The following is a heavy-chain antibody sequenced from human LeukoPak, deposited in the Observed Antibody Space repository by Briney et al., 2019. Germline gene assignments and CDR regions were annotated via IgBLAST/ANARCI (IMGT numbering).Heavy chain of an antibody. CDR2: IYSGGST. J-gene: IGHJ4*02. Sequence: PGGSLRLSCAASGFTVSSNYMSWVRQAPGKGLEWVSVIYSGGSTYYADSVKGRFTISRDNSKNTLYLQMNSLRAEDTAVYYCATGGKLERRRFFDYWGQGTLVTVSS. CDR1: GFTVSSNY. D-gene: IGHD1-1*01. V-gene: IGHV3-66*02. CDR3: ATGGKLERRRFFDY.